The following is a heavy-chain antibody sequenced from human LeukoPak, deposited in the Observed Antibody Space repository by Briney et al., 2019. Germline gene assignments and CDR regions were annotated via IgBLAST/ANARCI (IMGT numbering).Heavy chain of an antibody. V-gene: IGHV4-39*01. CDR3: ARPVLRLFGMDV. D-gene: IGHD3-3*01. Sequence: SETLSLTCTVSGGSISSSSYYWGWIRQPPGKGLEWIGSIYYSGSTYYNPSLKSRVTISVDTSKNQFSLKLSSVTAADTAVYYCARPVLRLFGMDVWGQGTTVTVSS. CDR1: GGSISSSSYY. CDR2: IYYSGST. J-gene: IGHJ6*02.